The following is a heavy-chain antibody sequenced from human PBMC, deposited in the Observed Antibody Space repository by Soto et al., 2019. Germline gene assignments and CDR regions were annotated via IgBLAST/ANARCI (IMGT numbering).Heavy chain of an antibody. CDR1: GYTFTSYD. Sequence: ASVKVSCKASGYTFTSYDINWVRQATGQGLEWMGWMNPNSGNTGYAQKFQGRVTMTRNTSISTAYMELSSLRSEDTAVYYCARGVKGSRPWEYYFDVWGQGTLVTVSS. D-gene: IGHD1-26*01. V-gene: IGHV1-8*01. CDR3: ARGVKGSRPWEYYFDV. J-gene: IGHJ4*02. CDR2: MNPNSGNT.